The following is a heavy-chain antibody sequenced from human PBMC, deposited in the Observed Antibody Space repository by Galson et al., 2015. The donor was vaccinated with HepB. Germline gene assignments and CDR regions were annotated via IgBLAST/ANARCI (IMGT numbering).Heavy chain of an antibody. CDR1: GFTFSSYA. Sequence: SLRLSCAASGFTFSSYAMSWVRQAPGKGLEWVSAISGSGGSTYYADSVKGRFTISRDNSKNTLYLQMNSLRAEDTAVYYCAKASRVEMATITYYWGQGTLVTVSS. J-gene: IGHJ4*01. D-gene: IGHD5-24*01. CDR3: AKASRVEMATITYY. CDR2: ISGSGGST. V-gene: IGHV3-23*01.